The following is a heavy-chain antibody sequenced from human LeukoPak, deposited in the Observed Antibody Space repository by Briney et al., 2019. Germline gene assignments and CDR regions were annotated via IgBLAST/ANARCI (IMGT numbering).Heavy chain of an antibody. V-gene: IGHV1-69*13. CDR1: VGTFSSYA. Sequence: SVKVSCKASVGTFSSYAISWVRQAPGQGLEWIVGIIPIFGTANYAKKFQGRVTITADESTSTAYMELSSLRSEDTAVYYCGYGDYSYYGMDVWGQGTTVTVSS. D-gene: IGHD4-17*01. J-gene: IGHJ6*02. CDR2: IIPIFGTA. CDR3: GYGDYSYYGMDV.